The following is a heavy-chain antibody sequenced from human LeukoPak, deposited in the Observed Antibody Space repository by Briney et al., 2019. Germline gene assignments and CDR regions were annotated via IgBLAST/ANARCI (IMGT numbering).Heavy chain of an antibody. Sequence: SETLSLTCTVSGGSISSSSYYWGWIRQPPGKGLEWIGSIYYSGSTYYNPSLKSRVTISVYTSKNQFSLKLSSVTAADTAVYYCARGGSRNTRALITIDYWGQGTLVTVSS. CDR1: GGSISSSSYY. CDR3: ARGGSRNTRALITIDY. V-gene: IGHV4-39*07. J-gene: IGHJ4*02. D-gene: IGHD5-12*01. CDR2: IYYSGST.